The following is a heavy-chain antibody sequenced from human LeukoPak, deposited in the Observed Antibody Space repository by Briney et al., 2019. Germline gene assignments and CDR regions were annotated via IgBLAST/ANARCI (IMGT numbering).Heavy chain of an antibody. CDR1: GYRFTGYG. J-gene: IGHJ4*02. CDR3: ARWCFDYIWGTHRYDYFDY. Sequence: ASVNVSCKASGYRFTGYGISWVRQAPGQGLEWLGGINGYNGDTKYVERVQGRVTMTIDTSTSTAYMELRSLRSDDTAVYYCARWCFDYIWGTHRYDYFDYWGQGTLVTVSS. V-gene: IGHV1-18*01. CDR2: INGYNGDT. D-gene: IGHD3-16*02.